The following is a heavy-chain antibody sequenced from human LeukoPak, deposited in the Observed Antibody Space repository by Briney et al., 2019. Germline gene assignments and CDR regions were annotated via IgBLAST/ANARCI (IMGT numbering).Heavy chain of an antibody. CDR3: AKGHRIAVAGSFDY. CDR1: GLTFSSHW. Sequence: GGSLRLSCAASGLTFSSHWMYWVRQAPGKGLVWVSRITNDGSSTTYADSVKGRFTISRDNAKNMLYLQVNSLRAEDTALYYCAKGHRIAVAGSFDYWGQGTLVTVSS. CDR2: ITNDGSST. D-gene: IGHD6-19*01. V-gene: IGHV3-74*01. J-gene: IGHJ4*02.